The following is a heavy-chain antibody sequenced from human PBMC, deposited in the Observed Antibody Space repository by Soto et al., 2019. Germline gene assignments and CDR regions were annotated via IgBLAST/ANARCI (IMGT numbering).Heavy chain of an antibody. CDR3: VIGYCSGGSCYLDY. V-gene: IGHV1-69*13. J-gene: IGHJ4*02. CDR2: IIPIFGTA. D-gene: IGHD2-15*01. CDR1: GGTFSSYA. Sequence: ASVKVSCKASGGTFSSYAISWVRQAPGRGLEWMGGIIPIFGTANYAQKFQGRVTITADESTSTAYMELSSLRSEDTAVYYCVIGYCSGGSCYLDYWGQGTLVTVSS.